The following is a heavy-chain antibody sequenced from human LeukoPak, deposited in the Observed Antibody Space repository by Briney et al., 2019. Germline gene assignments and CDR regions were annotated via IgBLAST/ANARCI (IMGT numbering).Heavy chain of an antibody. CDR1: GGSISLWQ. V-gene: IGHV4-4*07. J-gene: IGHJ4*02. CDR3: ATGGGPFDY. CDR2: LHTSGGP. Sequence: NPSETLSLTCSVSGGSISLWQWNWIRQVAGKGLEWIGRLHTSGGPKYNPSLKSRVTMSLDTSKNQFLLKVSSVTAADTAVYFCATGGGPFDYWGQGILVTVSS. D-gene: IGHD3-16*01.